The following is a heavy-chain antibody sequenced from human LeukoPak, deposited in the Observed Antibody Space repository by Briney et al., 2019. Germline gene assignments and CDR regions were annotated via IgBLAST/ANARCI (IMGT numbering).Heavy chain of an antibody. Sequence: GGSLRLSCVASGLTFSTHSMNWVRQAPGRGLEWVSYITRDSDIVSYADSVKGRFTISRDNAKNSLYLQMNSLRAEDTAVYYCARDQDYSFDYWGQGTLVTVSS. CDR3: ARDQDYSFDY. CDR2: ITRDSDIV. CDR1: GLTFSTHS. J-gene: IGHJ4*02. V-gene: IGHV3-48*01. D-gene: IGHD4-11*01.